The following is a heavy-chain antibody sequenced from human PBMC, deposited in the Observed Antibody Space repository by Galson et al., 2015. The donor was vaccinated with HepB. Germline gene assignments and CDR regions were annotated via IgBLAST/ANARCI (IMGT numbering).Heavy chain of an antibody. D-gene: IGHD3-3*01. J-gene: IGHJ6*03. CDR1: GYTFTNYG. CDR2: IRADNGNT. CDR3: ARVDYDFWSGYYSNYYYMAV. Sequence: VSCKASGYTFTNYGIGWVRQAPGQGLEWMGWIRADNGNTKYAQKLQGRVTMTTDTSTSTAYMELRSLRSDDTAVYYCARVDYDFWSGYYSNYYYMAVCGKGTTVTVSS. V-gene: IGHV1-18*01.